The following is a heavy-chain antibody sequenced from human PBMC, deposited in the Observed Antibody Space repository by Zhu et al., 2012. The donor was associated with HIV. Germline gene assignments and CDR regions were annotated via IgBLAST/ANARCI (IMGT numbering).Heavy chain of an antibody. Sequence: QVQLEESGPGLVKPSETLSLTCTVSGGSVNSHYWAWIRQPPGKGLEWIGYIYYSGNTNYNPSLKSRATISIDTSRNRFSLRLTSVTAADTALYYCARNPSSAYGSETYQFFDLWGRGAPVTVS. J-gene: IGHJ2*01. CDR3: ARNPSSAYGSETYQFFDL. V-gene: IGHV4-59*02. CDR1: GGSVNSHY. CDR2: IYYSGNT. D-gene: IGHD3-10*01.